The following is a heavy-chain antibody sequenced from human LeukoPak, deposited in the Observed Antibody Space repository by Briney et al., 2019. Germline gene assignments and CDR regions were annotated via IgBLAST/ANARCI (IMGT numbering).Heavy chain of an antibody. Sequence: SQTLSLTCTVSGDSINTGGYYWSWIRQHPGKVLEWIGYVYYSGSTHYNPTLKSRVTMSVDPSKDQFSLKLKSVTAADTAVYYCARDRYFETRGYYYFDYWGQGTLVTVSS. CDR3: ARDRYFETRGYYYFDY. D-gene: IGHD3-22*01. CDR1: GDSINTGGYY. J-gene: IGHJ4*02. CDR2: VYYSGST. V-gene: IGHV4-31*03.